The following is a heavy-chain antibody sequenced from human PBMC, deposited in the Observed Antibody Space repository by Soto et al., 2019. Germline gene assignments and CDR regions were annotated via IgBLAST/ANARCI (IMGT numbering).Heavy chain of an antibody. CDR3: ATDKGDSYGYGNY. CDR2: IVVGSGNT. D-gene: IGHD5-18*01. Sequence: RASVKVSCKASGFTFSNSAVQWVRQARGQRLEWIGWIVVGSGNTNYAQKFQERFTITRDMSTTTAYMELSSLRSVDTAVYYCATDKGDSYGYGNYWGQGTLVTVSS. J-gene: IGHJ4*02. V-gene: IGHV1-58*01. CDR1: GFTFSNSA.